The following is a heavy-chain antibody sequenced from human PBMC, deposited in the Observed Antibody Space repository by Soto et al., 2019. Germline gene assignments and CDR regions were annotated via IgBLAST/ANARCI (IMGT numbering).Heavy chain of an antibody. CDR3: ARATLPYPYDFWSGPYPKFDY. V-gene: IGHV1-69*13. D-gene: IGHD3-3*01. CDR1: GGTFSSYA. J-gene: IGHJ4*02. CDR2: IIPIFGTA. Sequence: SVKVSCKASGGTFSSYAISWVRQAPGQGLEWMGGIIPIFGTANYAQKFQGRVTITADESTSTAYMELSSLKSEYTAVYYCARATLPYPYDFWSGPYPKFDYWGQGTLVTVSS.